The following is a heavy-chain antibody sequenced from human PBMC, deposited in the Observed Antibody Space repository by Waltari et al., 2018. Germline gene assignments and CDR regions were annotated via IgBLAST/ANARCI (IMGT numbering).Heavy chain of an antibody. J-gene: IGHJ6*02. CDR2: INHSGST. V-gene: IGHV4-34*01. Sequence: QVQLQQWGAGLLKPSEPLSLTCAVYGGSFSGYYWSWIRQPPGKGLEWIGEINHSGSTNYNPSLKSRVTISVDTSKNQFSLKLSSVTAADTAVYYCARGAAAGYYYYYGMDVWGQGTTVTVSS. D-gene: IGHD6-13*01. CDR3: ARGAAAGYYYYYGMDV. CDR1: GGSFSGYY.